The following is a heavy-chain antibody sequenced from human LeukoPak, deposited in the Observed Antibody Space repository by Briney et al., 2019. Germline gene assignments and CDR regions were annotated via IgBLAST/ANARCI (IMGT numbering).Heavy chain of an antibody. D-gene: IGHD6-19*01. Sequence: GGSLRLSCVGSGFTFSRYWLNWVRQAPGKGLEWVANMNQDGSEIYYLDSVKGRFTISRDNAKNTLYLQMNSLRAEDTAVYYCARGYSSGWTVFDYWGQGTLVTVSS. CDR1: GFTFSRYW. V-gene: IGHV3-7*01. CDR3: ARGYSSGWTVFDY. CDR2: MNQDGSEI. J-gene: IGHJ4*02.